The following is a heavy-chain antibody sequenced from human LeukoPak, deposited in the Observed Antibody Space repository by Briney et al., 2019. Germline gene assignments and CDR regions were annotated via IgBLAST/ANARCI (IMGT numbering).Heavy chain of an antibody. V-gene: IGHV3-23*01. J-gene: IGHJ3*02. CDR2: ISGSGGST. D-gene: IGHD3-3*01. CDR3: ATVNTILGVVISKGAFDI. CDR1: GFTFSSYA. Sequence: GGSLRLSCAASGFTFSSYAMSWVRQAPGKGLEWVSAISGSGGSTYYADSVKGRFTISRDNSKNTLYLQMNSLRAEDTAVYYCATVNTILGVVISKGAFDIWGQGTMVTVSS.